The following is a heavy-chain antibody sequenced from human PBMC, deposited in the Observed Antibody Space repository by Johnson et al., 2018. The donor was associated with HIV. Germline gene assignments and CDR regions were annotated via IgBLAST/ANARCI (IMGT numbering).Heavy chain of an antibody. J-gene: IGHJ3*02. V-gene: IGHV3-30*03. D-gene: IGHD6-6*01. Sequence: GLEWVALVSYDGSNKYYADSVKGRFTISRDNSKNTLFLQMNSLRPEDMAVYYCARDMGHRQLARDAFDIWGQGTMVTVSS. CDR2: VSYDGSNK. CDR3: ARDMGHRQLARDAFDI.